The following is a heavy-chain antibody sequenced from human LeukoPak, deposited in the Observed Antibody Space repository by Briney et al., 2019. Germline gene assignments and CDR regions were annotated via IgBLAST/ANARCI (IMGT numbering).Heavy chain of an antibody. D-gene: IGHD1-26*01. Sequence: GGSLRLSCAGSGFTLSSYYMHWVRQAPDKGLEWVAVMSYDETTANYAGSVQGRFTVSSDNSKNTLFLQINSLRAEDMAMYFWTRGGGANYYGDYFDYWSQGTLVTVSS. CDR3: TRGGGANYYGDYFDY. V-gene: IGHV3-30*14. CDR2: MSYDETTA. J-gene: IGHJ4*02. CDR1: GFTLSSYY.